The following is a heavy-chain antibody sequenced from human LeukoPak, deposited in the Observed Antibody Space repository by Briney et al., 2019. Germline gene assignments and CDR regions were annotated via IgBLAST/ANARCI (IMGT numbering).Heavy chain of an antibody. CDR1: GDSVSSNSAA. J-gene: IGHJ6*02. Sequence: SQTLSLTCAISGDSVSSNSAAWNWIRQSPSRGLEWLGRTYYRSKWYNDYAVSVKSRITINPDTSKNQFSLQLNSVTPEDTAVYYCARGANVRVQLERPSPYYYYSGMDVWGQGTTVTVSS. CDR3: ARGANVRVQLERPSPYYYYSGMDV. D-gene: IGHD1-1*01. V-gene: IGHV6-1*01. CDR2: TYYRSKWYN.